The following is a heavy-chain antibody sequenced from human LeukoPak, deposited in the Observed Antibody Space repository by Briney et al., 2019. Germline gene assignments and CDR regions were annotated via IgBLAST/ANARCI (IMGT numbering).Heavy chain of an antibody. CDR2: IYYSGST. J-gene: IGHJ4*02. CDR1: GGSISSYY. V-gene: IGHV4-59*08. CDR3: ARSGIGYCSSTSCLTYFDY. Sequence: SETLSLTCTVSGGSISSYYWSWIRQPPGKGLEWIGYIYYSGSTNYSPSLKSRVTISVDTSKNQFSLKLSSVTAADTAVYYCARSGIGYCSSTSCLTYFDYWGQGTLVTVSS. D-gene: IGHD2-2*01.